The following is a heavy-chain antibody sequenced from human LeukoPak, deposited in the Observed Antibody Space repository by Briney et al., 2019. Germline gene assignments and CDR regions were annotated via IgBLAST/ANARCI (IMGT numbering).Heavy chain of an antibody. CDR2: IKQDGSEK. D-gene: IGHD3-9*01. CDR1: GFTFSSYW. CDR3: AKDSSPFDWLLNYFDY. Sequence: PGGSLRLSCAASGFTFSSYWMSWVRQAPGKGLEWVANIKQDGSEKYYVDSVKGRFTISRDNAKNSLYLQMNSLRAEDTAVYYCAKDSSPFDWLLNYFDYWGQGTLVTVSS. J-gene: IGHJ4*02. V-gene: IGHV3-7*01.